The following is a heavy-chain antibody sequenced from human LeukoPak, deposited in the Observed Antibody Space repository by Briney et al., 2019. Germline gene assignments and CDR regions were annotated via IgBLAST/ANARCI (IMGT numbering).Heavy chain of an antibody. D-gene: IGHD1-7*01. CDR1: GGSFSGYY. V-gene: IGHV4-34*01. J-gene: IGHJ4*02. CDR3: ARVGTNRNYGHNETFDY. CDR2: INHSGST. Sequence: SETLSLTCAVYGGSFSGYYWSWIRQPPGKGLEWIGEINHSGSTNYNPSLKSRVTISVDTSKNQFSLKLSSVTAADTAVYYCARVGTNRNYGHNETFDYWGQGTLVTVSS.